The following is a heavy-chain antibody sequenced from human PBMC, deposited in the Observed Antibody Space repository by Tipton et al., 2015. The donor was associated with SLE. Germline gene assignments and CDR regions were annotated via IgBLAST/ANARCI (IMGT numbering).Heavy chain of an antibody. CDR2: IYYSGST. J-gene: IGHJ4*02. CDR3: ARGEAWDY. Sequence: TLSLTCTVSGGSISTTPYFWGWIRQPPGKGLEWIGSIYYSGSTYYNPSLKSRVTISVDTSKNQFSLKLSSVTAADTAVYYCARGEAWDYWGQGTLVTVSS. V-gene: IGHV4-39*07. CDR1: GGSISTTPYF.